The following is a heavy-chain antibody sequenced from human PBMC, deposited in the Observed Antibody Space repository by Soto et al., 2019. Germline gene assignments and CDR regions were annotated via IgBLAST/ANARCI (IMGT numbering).Heavy chain of an antibody. J-gene: IGHJ4*02. D-gene: IGHD2-2*01. CDR3: AKGYCSSTSCYPTSY. V-gene: IGHV3-30*18. CDR2: ISYDGSNK. Sequence: QVQLVESGGGVVQPGRSLRLSCAASGFTFSSYGMHWVRQAPGKGLEWVAVISYDGSNKYYADSVKGRFTISRDNSKNTLYLQMNSLRAEDTAVYYCAKGYCSSTSCYPTSYWGQGTLVTVSS. CDR1: GFTFSSYG.